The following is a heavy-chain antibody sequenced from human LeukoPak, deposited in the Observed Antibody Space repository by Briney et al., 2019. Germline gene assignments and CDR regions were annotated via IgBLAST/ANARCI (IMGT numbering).Heavy chain of an antibody. V-gene: IGHV4-39*07. D-gene: IGHD3-22*01. CDR1: GGSISSSSYY. CDR3: TRGSIAYYYMDV. CDR2: IYYRGST. Sequence: SETLSLTCTVSGGSISSSSYYWGWIRQPPGKGLEWIGSIYYRGSTYYNPSLKSRVTISLDTSKNQFSLKLSSVTAADTAVYYCTRGSIAYYYMDVWGKGTTVTISS. J-gene: IGHJ6*03.